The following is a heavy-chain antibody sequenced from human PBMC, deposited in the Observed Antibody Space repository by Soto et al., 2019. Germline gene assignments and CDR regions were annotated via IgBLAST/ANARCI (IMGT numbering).Heavy chain of an antibody. J-gene: IGHJ6*02. D-gene: IGHD3-3*01. CDR3: ANLIRPRQRFFTGLDV. CDR2: INQSGNT. CDR1: GGSFSGYY. Sequence: QMQLQQWGAGLLKPSETLSLTCAVYGGSFSGYYWSWIRQPPGKGLEWIGEINQSGNTNYNPSLKSRVTISIDTSKNQLSLKLRSVTAADTAVYFCANLIRPRQRFFTGLDVWGQGTTVTVSS. V-gene: IGHV4-34*01.